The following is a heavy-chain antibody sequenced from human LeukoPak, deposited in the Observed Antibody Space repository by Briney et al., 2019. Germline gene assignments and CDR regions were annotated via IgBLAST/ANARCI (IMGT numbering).Heavy chain of an antibody. D-gene: IGHD3-22*01. Sequence: PSETLSLTCTVSGGSISSSSYYWGWIRQPPGKGLEWIGSIYYSGSTYYNPSLKSRVTISVDTSKNQFSLKLSSVTAADTAVYYCARPKSYYYDSSGSRGWFDPWGQGTLVTVSS. CDR3: ARPKSYYYDSSGSRGWFDP. V-gene: IGHV4-39*07. J-gene: IGHJ5*02. CDR2: IYYSGST. CDR1: GGSISSSSYY.